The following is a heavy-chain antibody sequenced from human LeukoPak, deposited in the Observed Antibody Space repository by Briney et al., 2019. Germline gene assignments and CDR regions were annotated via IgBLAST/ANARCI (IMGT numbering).Heavy chain of an antibody. CDR2: IKQDGSEK. CDR1: GFTFSSYW. Sequence: PGGSLRLSCAASGFTFSSYWMSWVRQAPGKGLEWVANIKQDGSEKYYVDSVKGRFTISRDNAKNSLYLQMNSLRAEDTAVYYCARVRDMYYDILTGYGLDYWGQGTLVTVSS. D-gene: IGHD3-9*01. CDR3: ARVRDMYYDILTGYGLDY. V-gene: IGHV3-7*04. J-gene: IGHJ4*02.